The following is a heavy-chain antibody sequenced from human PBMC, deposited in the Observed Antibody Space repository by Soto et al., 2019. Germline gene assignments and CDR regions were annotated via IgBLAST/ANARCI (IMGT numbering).Heavy chain of an antibody. CDR3: TIGSWSGEVFDI. J-gene: IGHJ3*02. Sequence: KGSCQDSGGTLSTHSMFFGGQAPGQGLEWMGRIIPMLGIANYAQRFQDRVTITADKSTATAYMELSSLRSEDTALYYCTIGSWSGEVFDIWGQGTMVT. D-gene: IGHD2-21*01. CDR1: GGTLSTHS. CDR2: IIPMLGIA. V-gene: IGHV1-69*02.